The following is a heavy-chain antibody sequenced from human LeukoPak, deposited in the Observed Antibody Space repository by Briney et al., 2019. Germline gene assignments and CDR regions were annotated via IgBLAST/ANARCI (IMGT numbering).Heavy chain of an antibody. D-gene: IGHD4-17*01. CDR1: GFTFSSYG. CDR3: AKGYYADYGDH. V-gene: IGHV3-30*18. CDR2: ISYDGSNK. Sequence: AGSLRLSCAASGFTFSSYGMHWVRQAPGKGLEWVAVISYDGSNKYYADSVKGRFTISRDNSKNTLYLQMNSLRVEDTAVYYCAKGYYADYGDHWGQGTLVTVSS. J-gene: IGHJ4*02.